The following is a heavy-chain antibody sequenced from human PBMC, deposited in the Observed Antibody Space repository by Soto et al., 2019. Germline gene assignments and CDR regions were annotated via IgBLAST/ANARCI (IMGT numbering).Heavy chain of an antibody. CDR1: GFTIRSGD. D-gene: IGHD1-26*01. CDR2: ISHSGLR. J-gene: IGHJ5*02. Sequence: SETQSLTCIVSGFTIRSGDCTWIRQSPGKGLEWIGYISHSGLRHYRASLQSRLTMSVETSKNQFSLNLTSVTAADTAIYYCATSNTTCPGCYSWGQGTLVTVSS. CDR3: ATSNTTCPGCYS. V-gene: IGHV4-59*01.